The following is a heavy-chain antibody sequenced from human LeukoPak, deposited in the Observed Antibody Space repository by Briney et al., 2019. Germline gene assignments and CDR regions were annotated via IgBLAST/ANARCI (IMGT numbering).Heavy chain of an antibody. J-gene: IGHJ4*02. V-gene: IGHV3-30*18. D-gene: IGHD5-18*01. CDR2: ISYDGSLK. CDR3: AKVSLEKQLWLPFDY. CDR1: RFTFSNYG. Sequence: GGSLRLSCAGSRFTFSNYGIHWVRQAPGKGLEWMTSISYDGSLKYYADSVRGRFTISRDNSKNTLYLQMNSLRTEDTAVYYCAKVSLEKQLWLPFDYWGQGTLVTVSS.